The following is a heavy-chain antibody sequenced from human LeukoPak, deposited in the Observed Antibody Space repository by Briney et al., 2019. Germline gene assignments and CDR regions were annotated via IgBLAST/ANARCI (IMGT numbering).Heavy chain of an antibody. D-gene: IGHD1-26*01. Sequence: GGSLRLSCAASGFTFSSYAMHWVRQAPGKGLEWVAVISYDGSNKYYADSVKGRFTISRDNSKNTLYLQMNSLRAEDTAVYYCARVGDTYNFDYWGQGTLVTVSS. CDR2: ISYDGSNK. J-gene: IGHJ4*02. V-gene: IGHV3-30*14. CDR3: ARVGDTYNFDY. CDR1: GFTFSSYA.